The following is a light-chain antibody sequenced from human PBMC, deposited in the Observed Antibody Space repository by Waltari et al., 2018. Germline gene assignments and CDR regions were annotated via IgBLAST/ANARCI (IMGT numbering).Light chain of an antibody. J-gene: IGLJ3*02. CDR1: NIGSKS. V-gene: IGLV3-21*04. Sequence: SYVLTQPPSASVAPGKTARITCGGRNIGSKSVHWYHQKPGQAPVLVIYYDTDRPSGIPERFSGSNSGNTATLTISRVEAGDEADYYCQVWDSNSDHVVFGGGTKLTVL. CDR3: QVWDSNSDHVV. CDR2: YDT.